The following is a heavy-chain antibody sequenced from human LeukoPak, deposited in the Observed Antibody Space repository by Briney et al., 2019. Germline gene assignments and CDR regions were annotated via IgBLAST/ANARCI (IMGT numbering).Heavy chain of an antibody. Sequence: GRSLRLSCAATGFTSVNYAMSWVRQAPGKGLEWVSGISGSGGTAYYADSVKGRFTISRDNPENTLYLQMNSLRVEDTAEYFCAKVYCSPSNCQLVNYWGQGALVTVSS. V-gene: IGHV3-23*01. CDR2: ISGSGGTA. D-gene: IGHD2-15*01. CDR3: AKVYCSPSNCQLVNY. J-gene: IGHJ4*02. CDR1: GFTSVNYA.